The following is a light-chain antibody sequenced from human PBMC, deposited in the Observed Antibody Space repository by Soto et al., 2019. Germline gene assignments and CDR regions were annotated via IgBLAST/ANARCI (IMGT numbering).Light chain of an antibody. V-gene: IGKV1-39*01. CDR1: QTITSD. CDR2: AAS. Sequence: LQMAQAPSSLSSIVGDKSNLPCRATQTITSDLNWYQQRPGKAPKLLIYAASNLQSGVPSRFSGSGAGTDFTFIISSLQPEDSATYYCQQTYSTPGWTFGQGTKVDIK. J-gene: IGKJ1*01. CDR3: QQTYSTPGWT.